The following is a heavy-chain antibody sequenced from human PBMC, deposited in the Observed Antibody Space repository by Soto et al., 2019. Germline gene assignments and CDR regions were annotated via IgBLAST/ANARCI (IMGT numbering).Heavy chain of an antibody. D-gene: IGHD6-19*01. CDR1: GFTVSSNY. J-gene: IGHJ6*02. V-gene: IGHV3-53*01. CDR3: ATEDSSGRSFQSLSHYYYYGMDV. Sequence: GSLRLSCAASGFTVSSNYMSWVRQAPGKGLEWVSVIYSGGSTYYADSVKGRFTISRDNSKNTLYLQMNSLRAEDTAVYYCATEDSSGRSFQSLSHYYYYGMDVWGQGTTVTVSS. CDR2: IYSGGST.